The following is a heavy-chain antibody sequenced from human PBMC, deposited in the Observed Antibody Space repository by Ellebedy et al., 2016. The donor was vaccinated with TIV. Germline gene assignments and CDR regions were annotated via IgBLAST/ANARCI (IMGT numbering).Heavy chain of an antibody. J-gene: IGHJ6*02. Sequence: GESLKISCAASGFTFSSYTMNWVRQAPGKGLEWVSAISGSASNTYYADSVKGRVTISRDNSKNTLYLEMNSLRAEDTAVYYCAKVQGNILTGYFDPPFYYYAMDVWGQGTTVTVSS. D-gene: IGHD3-9*01. CDR2: ISGSASNT. CDR3: AKVQGNILTGYFDPPFYYYAMDV. V-gene: IGHV3-23*01. CDR1: GFTFSSYT.